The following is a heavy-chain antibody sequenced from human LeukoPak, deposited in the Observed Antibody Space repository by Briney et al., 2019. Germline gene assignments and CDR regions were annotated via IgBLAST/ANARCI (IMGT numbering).Heavy chain of an antibody. CDR1: GFTFSSYE. D-gene: IGHD3-3*01. Sequence: GGSLRLSCAASGFTFSSYEMNWVRQAPGKGLEWVSYISSSGSTIYYADSVKGRFTISRDNAKNSLYLQMSSLRAEDTAVYYCARGYDFWSGYLDYWGQGTLVTVSS. CDR2: ISSSGSTI. J-gene: IGHJ4*02. CDR3: ARGYDFWSGYLDY. V-gene: IGHV3-48*03.